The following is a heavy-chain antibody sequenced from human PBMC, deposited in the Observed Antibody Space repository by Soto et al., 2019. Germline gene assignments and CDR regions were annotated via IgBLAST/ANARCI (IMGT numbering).Heavy chain of an antibody. CDR3: ASRRSEPALRFDY. Sequence: QVQLVQSGAAVKKPGSSVKVSCKASGGTFSSYAISWVRQAPGQGLEWMGGIIPIFGTANYAQKFQGRVTITAYESTSTAYMELSSLRSEDTAVYYCASRRSEPALRFDYFGQGTLVTVSS. J-gene: IGHJ4*02. V-gene: IGHV1-69*01. CDR1: GGTFSSYA. D-gene: IGHD3-3*01. CDR2: IIPIFGTA.